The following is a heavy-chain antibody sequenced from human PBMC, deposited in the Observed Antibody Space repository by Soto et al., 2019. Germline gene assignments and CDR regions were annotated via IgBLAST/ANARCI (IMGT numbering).Heavy chain of an antibody. V-gene: IGHV3-23*01. CDR3: AKDFSSSQHI. D-gene: IGHD6-13*01. Sequence: GGSLRLSGAASGFTFSSYAMSWVRQAPGKGLEWVSAISGSGGSRYYADSVKGRFTNSRYNSKNTLYLQMNSLRAEDTAVYYCAKDFSSSQHIWGQGTMVTVSS. CDR2: ISGSGGSR. CDR1: GFTFSSYA. J-gene: IGHJ3*02.